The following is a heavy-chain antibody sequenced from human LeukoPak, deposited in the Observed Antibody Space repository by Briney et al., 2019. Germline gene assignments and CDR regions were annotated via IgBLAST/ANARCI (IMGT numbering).Heavy chain of an antibody. CDR1: GYTFTHQW. J-gene: IGHJ4*02. Sequence: GESLKISCRASGYTFTHQWIGWVRQKSGSGLEWMGIIYPRDSDTRYSPSFQGHVSISADTSINTAYLEWSRLEASDTAIYYCARHSDVVGAIWGQGTLVTVSS. CDR3: ARHSDVVGAI. V-gene: IGHV5-51*01. CDR2: IYPRDSDT. D-gene: IGHD3-16*01.